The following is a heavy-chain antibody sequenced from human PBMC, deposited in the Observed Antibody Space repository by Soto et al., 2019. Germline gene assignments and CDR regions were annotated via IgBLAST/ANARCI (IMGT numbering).Heavy chain of an antibody. Sequence: HPGGSLRLSCAASGSTFSSSEMHWVRQAPGKGLEWVSYISKSRSVIYYADSVKGRFNISRDNAKNLLYLQMNSLRAEDTAVYFCASANLRFSYGIDVWGQGTTVTVSS. CDR3: ASANLRFSYGIDV. D-gene: IGHD3-3*01. CDR1: GSTFSSSE. CDR2: ISKSRSVI. J-gene: IGHJ6*02. V-gene: IGHV3-48*03.